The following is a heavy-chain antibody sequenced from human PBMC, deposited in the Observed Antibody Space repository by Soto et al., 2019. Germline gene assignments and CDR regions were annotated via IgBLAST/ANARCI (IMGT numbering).Heavy chain of an antibody. Sequence: ASVKVSCKASGYTFTSYAMHWVRQAPGQRLEWMGWINAGNGNTKYSQKFQGRVTITRDTSASTAYMELSSLRSEDTAVYYCARATLIVGANLHHYWGQGTLVTVSS. V-gene: IGHV1-3*01. J-gene: IGHJ4*02. CDR2: INAGNGNT. D-gene: IGHD1-26*01. CDR1: GYTFTSYA. CDR3: ARATLIVGANLHHY.